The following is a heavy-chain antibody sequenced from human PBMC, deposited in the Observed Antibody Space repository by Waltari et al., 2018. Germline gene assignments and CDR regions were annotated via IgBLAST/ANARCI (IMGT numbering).Heavy chain of an antibody. CDR1: GGSFSGYY. CDR3: ALKAYKRYCSGGSCYSPLDY. Sequence: QVQLQQWGAGLLKPSETLSLTCAVYGGSFSGYYWSWIRQPPGKGLEGLGEINHSGSTNYNPSLRSRVTISVDPSNNQFSLKLSSVTAADTAVYYCALKAYKRYCSGGSCYSPLDYWGQGTLVTVSS. V-gene: IGHV4-34*01. D-gene: IGHD2-15*01. CDR2: INHSGST. J-gene: IGHJ4*02.